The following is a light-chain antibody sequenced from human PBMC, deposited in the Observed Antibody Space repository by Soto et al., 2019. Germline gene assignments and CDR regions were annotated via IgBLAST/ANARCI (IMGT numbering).Light chain of an antibody. J-gene: IGLJ2*01. CDR2: DNQ. CDR1: SSNVGKNF. CDR3: GTLDSHLTIGVI. V-gene: IGLV1-51*01. Sequence: QSVLTQPPSVSAAPGQKVSISCSGSSSNVGKNFVSWYQHVPGKAPKLLIYDNQKRPSGIPDRFSASKSGTLATLDITGLQTWDEAHYYCGTLDSHLTIGVIFGGGTKLTVL.